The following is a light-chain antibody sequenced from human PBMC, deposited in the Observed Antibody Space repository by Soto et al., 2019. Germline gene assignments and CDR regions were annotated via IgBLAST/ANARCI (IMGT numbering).Light chain of an antibody. CDR3: SSYADSNNYV. CDR1: SSDVGGYNY. J-gene: IGLJ1*01. CDR2: EVS. Sequence: LTQPPSASGSPGQSVTISCTGTSSDVGGYNYVSWYQQHPGKAPKLMIYEVSKRPSGVPDRFSGSKSGNTASLTVSGLQAEDEADYYCSSYADSNNYVFGTGTKVTVL. V-gene: IGLV2-8*01.